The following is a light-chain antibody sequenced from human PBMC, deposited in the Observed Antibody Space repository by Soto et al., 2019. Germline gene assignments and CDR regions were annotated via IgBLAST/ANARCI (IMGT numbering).Light chain of an antibody. V-gene: IGKV3-20*01. CDR2: GAS. Sequence: EIVLTQSPDTLSLSPGDRATLSCRASQSVSSSYLAWYQQKPGQAPRLLIYGASSRATGIPDRFSGSGSGTDFTLTISRLEPEDFAVYYCQQYGSSPPWTFGQGTKVEIK. J-gene: IGKJ1*01. CDR3: QQYGSSPPWT. CDR1: QSVSSSY.